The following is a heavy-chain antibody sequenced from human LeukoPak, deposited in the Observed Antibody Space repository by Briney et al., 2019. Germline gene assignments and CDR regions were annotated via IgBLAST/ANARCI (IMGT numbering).Heavy chain of an antibody. CDR1: GYSISSGCY. CDR2: IYHSGST. V-gene: IGHV4-38-2*02. J-gene: IGHJ4*02. D-gene: IGHD3-3*01. Sequence: SETLSLTCTVSGYSISSGCYWGWIRQPPGKGLEWIGSIYHSGSTYYNPSLKSRVTISVDTSKNQFSLKLSSVTAADTAVYYCASGITIFGVVPHPVGYWGQGTLVTVSS. CDR3: ASGITIFGVVPHPVGY.